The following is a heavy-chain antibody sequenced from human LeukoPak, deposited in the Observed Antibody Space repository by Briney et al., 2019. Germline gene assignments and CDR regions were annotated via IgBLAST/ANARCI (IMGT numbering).Heavy chain of an antibody. D-gene: IGHD5-24*01. CDR2: INPRGST. V-gene: IGHV4-34*01. CDR1: GGSFSSYY. CDR3: ARRRLGYYFDY. Sequence: SETLSLSCGVYGGSFSSYYWSWIRQPPGKGLEWIGEINPRGSTNYNPSLKSRVTLSADTSKNQFSLTLNSVTAADTAVYYCARRRLGYYFDYWGQGTLVTVSP. J-gene: IGHJ4*02.